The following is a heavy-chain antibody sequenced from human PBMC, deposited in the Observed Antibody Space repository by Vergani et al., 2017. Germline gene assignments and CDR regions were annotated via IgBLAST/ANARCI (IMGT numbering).Heavy chain of an antibody. V-gene: IGHV4-59*05. CDR2: IHNRGKT. CDR3: ARSQGDYWYFDL. CDR1: GGSMSGFY. D-gene: IGHD2-21*01. Sequence: QVHLQESGPGVVKPSDTLSLTCTVSGGSMSGFYWAWIRQSPGEGLQWLTSIHNRGKTYHNPSLKSRVSVSLDTSKNRFSLNLTSVTATDTAVYYCARSQGDYWYFDLWGPGSLVTVSS. J-gene: IGHJ2*01.